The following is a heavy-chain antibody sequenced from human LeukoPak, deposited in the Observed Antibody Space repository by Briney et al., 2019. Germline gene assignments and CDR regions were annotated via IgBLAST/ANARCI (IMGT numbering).Heavy chain of an antibody. D-gene: IGHD3-22*01. CDR1: GVSISSVGYD. V-gene: IGHV4-31*03. CDR2: IYCSGST. J-gene: IGHJ4*02. CDR3: ARNLKYYDSSGYSDY. Sequence: SETLSLTCTVSGVSISSVGYDWSWLRHHPGKGREWIGYIYCSGSTYYNPSLQSRVTISVDTSKNQFSLKLRSVTAADTAVYYCARNLKYYDSSGYSDYWGQGTLVTVSS.